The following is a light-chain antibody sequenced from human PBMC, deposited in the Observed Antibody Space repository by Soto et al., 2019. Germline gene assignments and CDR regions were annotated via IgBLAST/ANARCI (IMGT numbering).Light chain of an antibody. Sequence: ELGISQAPATLPASCGARATLSCRASQSVSSDVAWYQHKPGQAPRLLIYGASTRATGSPARFSGSWSGTEFTLTISSLKSEDFAVDYCQQYNNWPLTFGGGTKVDIK. CDR1: QSVSSD. CDR3: QQYNNWPLT. CDR2: GAS. J-gene: IGKJ4*01. V-gene: IGKV3-15*01.